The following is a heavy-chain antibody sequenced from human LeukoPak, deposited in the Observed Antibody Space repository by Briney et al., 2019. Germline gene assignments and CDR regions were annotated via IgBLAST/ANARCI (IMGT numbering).Heavy chain of an antibody. J-gene: IGHJ4*02. CDR3: TSQTYVGNGRYYSYN. Sequence: QPGGSLRLSCASSGFTFRTYTMTWVRQAPRRGLEWVATINNSGGTTYYADSVKGRFTVSRDNSKNTLYLQLESLRAEDTAVYSCTSQTYVGNGRYYSYNWGQGTLVTVSS. CDR1: GFTFRTYT. D-gene: IGHD3-10*01. V-gene: IGHV3-23*01. CDR2: INNSGGTT.